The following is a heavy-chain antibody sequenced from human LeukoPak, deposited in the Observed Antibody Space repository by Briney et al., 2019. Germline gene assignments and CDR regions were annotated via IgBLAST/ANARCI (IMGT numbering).Heavy chain of an antibody. Sequence: GESLKISCTASGYNFITYWIGWVRQMPGKGLEWMGIIYPGDSDTRYSPSFQGQVTISADKSISTAYLQWSSLKASDTAMYYCARVVSDYDSSGQYNWFDPWGQGTLVTVSS. CDR3: ARVVSDYDSSGQYNWFDP. J-gene: IGHJ5*02. D-gene: IGHD3-22*01. CDR1: GYNFITYW. V-gene: IGHV5-51*01. CDR2: IYPGDSDT.